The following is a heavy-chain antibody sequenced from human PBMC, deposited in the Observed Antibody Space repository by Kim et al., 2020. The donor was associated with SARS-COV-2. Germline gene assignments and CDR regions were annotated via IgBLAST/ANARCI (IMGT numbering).Heavy chain of an antibody. CDR2: ISSSGSTI. CDR1: GFTFSDYY. D-gene: IGHD3-3*01. CDR3: ASPYYDFWSGLLPGDFDI. J-gene: IGHJ3*02. Sequence: GGSLRLSCAASGFTFSDYYMSWIRQAPGKGLEWVSYISSSGSTIYYADSVKGRFTISRDNAKNSLYLQMNSLRAEDTAVYYCASPYYDFWSGLLPGDFDIWGQGTMVTVSS. V-gene: IGHV3-11*01.